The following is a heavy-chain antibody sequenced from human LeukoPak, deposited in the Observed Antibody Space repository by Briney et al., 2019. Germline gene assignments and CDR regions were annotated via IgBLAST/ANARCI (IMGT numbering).Heavy chain of an antibody. CDR1: GFTFDDYA. V-gene: IGHV3-9*01. J-gene: IGHJ4*02. CDR3: AKDTRMGDY. CDR2: ISWNSGSI. Sequence: PGGSLRLSCAASGFTFDDYAMHWVRQAPGKGLGWVSGISWNSGSIGYADSVKGRFTISRDNAKNSLYLQMNSLRAEDTALYYCAKDTRMGDYWGQGTLVTVSS.